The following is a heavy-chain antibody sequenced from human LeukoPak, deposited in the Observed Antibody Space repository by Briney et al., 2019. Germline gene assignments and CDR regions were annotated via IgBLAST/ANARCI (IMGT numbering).Heavy chain of an antibody. D-gene: IGHD2-15*01. Sequence: GGSLRLSCAASGFTFSGFYMNWVRQAPGKGLEWVSTISGSTIYIYYADLVKGRFTISRDNAKNSLSLQMNSLRAEDTAVYYCARVRCSRGTCYLDYWGQGTLVTVSS. CDR1: GFTFSGFY. V-gene: IGHV3-21*06. CDR3: ARVRCSRGTCYLDY. J-gene: IGHJ4*02. CDR2: ISGSTIYI.